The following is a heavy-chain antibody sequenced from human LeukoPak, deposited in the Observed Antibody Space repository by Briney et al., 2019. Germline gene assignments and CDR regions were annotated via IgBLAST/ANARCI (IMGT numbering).Heavy chain of an antibody. J-gene: IGHJ6*02. CDR1: GFTFSSYA. CDR2: ISYDGSNK. D-gene: IGHD2-2*01. Sequence: GGSLRLSCAASGFTFSSYAMHWVRQAPGKGLEWVAVISYDGSNKYYADSVKGRFTISRDNSKNTLYLQMNSLRAEDTAVYYCARGPLYCSSTSCYSGYGMDVWGQGTTVTVPS. CDR3: ARGPLYCSSTSCYSGYGMDV. V-gene: IGHV3-30-3*01.